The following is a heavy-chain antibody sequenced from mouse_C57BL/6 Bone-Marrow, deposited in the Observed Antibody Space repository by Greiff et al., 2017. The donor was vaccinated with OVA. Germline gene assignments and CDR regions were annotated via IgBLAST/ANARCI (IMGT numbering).Heavy chain of an antibody. Sequence: QVQLKQPGAELVRPGTSVKLSCKASGYTFTSYWMHWVKQRPGQGLEWIGVIDPSDSYTNYNQKFKGKATLTVDTSSSTAYMQLSSLTSEDSAVYYCARRGGYYLGYWGKGTTLTVSS. CDR3: ARRGGYYLGY. D-gene: IGHD1-1*02. J-gene: IGHJ2*01. CDR2: IDPSDSYT. CDR1: GYTFTSYW. V-gene: IGHV1-59*01.